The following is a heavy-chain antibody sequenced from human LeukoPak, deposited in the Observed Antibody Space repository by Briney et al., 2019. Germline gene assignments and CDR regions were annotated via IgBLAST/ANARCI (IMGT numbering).Heavy chain of an antibody. Sequence: ASVKVSCKASGYTFTSYDINWVRQAAGQGLEWMGWMNPNSGNTGYAQKFQGRVTMTRNTSISTAYMELSSLRSEDTAVYYCARGEPYCSGGSCYSWGQGTLVTVSS. CDR3: ARGEPYCSGGSCYS. D-gene: IGHD2-15*01. CDR2: MNPNSGNT. CDR1: GYTFTSYD. J-gene: IGHJ4*02. V-gene: IGHV1-8*01.